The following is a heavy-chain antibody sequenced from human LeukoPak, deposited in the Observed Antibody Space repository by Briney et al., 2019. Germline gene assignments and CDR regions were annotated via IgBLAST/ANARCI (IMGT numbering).Heavy chain of an antibody. Sequence: ASVKVSCKASGYTFTSYGISWVRQAPGQGLEWMGWISAYNGNTNYAQKLQGRVTMTSDTSISTAYMELSSLTSEDTAVYYCARNYLGLSYWGQGSLVTVSS. D-gene: IGHD2/OR15-2a*01. V-gene: IGHV1-18*01. CDR2: ISAYNGNT. CDR3: ARNYLGLSY. CDR1: GYTFTSYG. J-gene: IGHJ4*02.